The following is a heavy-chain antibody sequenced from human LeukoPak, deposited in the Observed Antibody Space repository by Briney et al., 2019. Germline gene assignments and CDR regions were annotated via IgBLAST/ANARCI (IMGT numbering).Heavy chain of an antibody. CDR2: LYYTAST. CDR1: GGSISGGGYY. Sequence: SETLCVSRTVPGGSISGGGYYWSWIRQHPGEGLGWIGYLYYTASTYYNPTLKSRVTISVDTSKNQFSLKLSSVTAAATAVYYCARGVVGGTYDAFDIWGQGTTVTVSS. D-gene: IGHD1-26*01. CDR3: ARGVVGGTYDAFDI. V-gene: IGHV4-31*03. J-gene: IGHJ3*02.